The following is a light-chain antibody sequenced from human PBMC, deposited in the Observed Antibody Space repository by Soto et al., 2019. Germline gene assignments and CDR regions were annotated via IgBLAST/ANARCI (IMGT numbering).Light chain of an antibody. CDR1: QGISSY. Sequence: AIRMTPSPSSFSASTGDRVTITCRASQGISSYLAWYQQKPGKAPKLLIYAAYTLQSGVPSRFSGSGSGTDFTLTISCLQSEDFATYYCQQYYSYPFTFGPGTKVDIK. CDR3: QQYYSYPFT. CDR2: AAY. V-gene: IGKV1-8*01. J-gene: IGKJ3*01.